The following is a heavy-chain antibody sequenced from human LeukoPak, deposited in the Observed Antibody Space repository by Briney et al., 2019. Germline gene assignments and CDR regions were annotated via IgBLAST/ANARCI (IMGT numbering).Heavy chain of an antibody. CDR2: IIPIFGTA. CDR3: AREGVEMATNPFDY. V-gene: IGHV1-69*06. J-gene: IGHJ4*02. CDR1: GGTFSSYA. D-gene: IGHD5-24*01. Sequence: GSSVKVSCKASGGTFSSYAISWVRQAPGQGLEWMGGIIPIFGTANYAQKFQGRVTITADKSTSTAYMELSSLRSEDTAVYYCAREGVEMATNPFDYWGQGTLVTVSS.